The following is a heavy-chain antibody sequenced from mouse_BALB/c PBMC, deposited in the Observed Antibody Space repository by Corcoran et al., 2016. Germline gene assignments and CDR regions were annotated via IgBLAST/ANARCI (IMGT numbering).Heavy chain of an antibody. D-gene: IGHD1-1*01. Sequence: QVQLQQSGAELARPGASVKLSCKASGYTFTDYYINWVKQRTGQGLEWIGEIYPGSGNTYYNEKFKGKATLTADKSSNTAYMQLSSLTSEDSAVYFCATTVVDYWGQGTTLTVSS. CDR2: IYPGSGNT. CDR1: GYTFTDYY. J-gene: IGHJ2*01. V-gene: IGHV1-77*01. CDR3: ATTVVDY.